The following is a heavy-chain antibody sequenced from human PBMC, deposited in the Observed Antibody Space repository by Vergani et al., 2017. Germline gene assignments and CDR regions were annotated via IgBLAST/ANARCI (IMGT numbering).Heavy chain of an antibody. CDR1: GFTFSSYS. V-gene: IGHV3-21*01. CDR3: ARDHSSGSDAFDI. D-gene: IGHD6-19*01. Sequence: VQLVESGGGVVQPGGSLRLSCAASGFTFSSYSMNWVRQAPGKGLEWVSSISSSSSYIYYADSVKGRFTISRDNAKNSLYLQMNSLRAEDTAVYYCARDHSSGSDAFDIWGQGTMVTVSS. J-gene: IGHJ3*02. CDR2: ISSSSSYI.